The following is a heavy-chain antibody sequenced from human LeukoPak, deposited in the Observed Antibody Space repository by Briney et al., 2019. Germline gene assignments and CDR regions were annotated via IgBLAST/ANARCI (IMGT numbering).Heavy chain of an antibody. D-gene: IGHD3-3*01. CDR1: GGSFSGYY. V-gene: IGHV4-34*01. Sequence: SETLSLTCAVYGGSFSGYYWSWIRQPPGKGLEWIGEINHSGSTNYNPSLKSRVTISVDTSKNQFSLKLSSVTAADTAVYYCARGQVFWSGYYTYYFDYWGQGTLVTVSS. J-gene: IGHJ4*02. CDR3: ARGQVFWSGYYTYYFDY. CDR2: INHSGST.